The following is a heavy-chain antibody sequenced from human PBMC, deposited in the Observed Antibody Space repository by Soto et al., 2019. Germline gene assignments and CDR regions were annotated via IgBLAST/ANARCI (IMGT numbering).Heavy chain of an antibody. CDR2: ISSSSSTI. CDR1: GLTFSGYS. J-gene: IGHJ5*02. Sequence: EVQLVESGGGWLQPGGSLRLSGAASGLTFSGYSMNWVRQAPGKGLEWVSYISSSSSTIYYADSVKGRFTISRDNAKNSLYLQMNSLRAEDTAVYYCARHPERIAEIGWFDPWGQGTLVTVSS. CDR3: ARHPERIAEIGWFDP. D-gene: IGHD6-13*01. V-gene: IGHV3-48*01.